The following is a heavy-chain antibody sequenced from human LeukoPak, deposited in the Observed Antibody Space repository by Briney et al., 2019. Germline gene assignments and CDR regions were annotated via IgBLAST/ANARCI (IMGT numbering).Heavy chain of an antibody. CDR2: INHSGST. D-gene: IGHD3-22*01. CDR1: GGSFSGYY. J-gene: IGHJ4*02. Sequence: PSETLSLTCAVYGGSFSGYYWSWIRQPPGKGLEWIGEINHSGSTNYNPSLKSRVTISVDTSKNQFSLKLSSVTAADTAVYYCARLGSSGLNYWGQGTLVTVSS. CDR3: ARLGSSGLNY. V-gene: IGHV4-34*01.